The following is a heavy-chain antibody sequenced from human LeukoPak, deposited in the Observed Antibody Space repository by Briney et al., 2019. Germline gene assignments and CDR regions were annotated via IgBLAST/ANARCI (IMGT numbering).Heavy chain of an antibody. J-gene: IGHJ6*03. Sequence: PGGSLRLSCVASGFIFSDHYMDWVRQAPGKGLEWVGRTKNKVNGYSTIYAASVKGRFTISRDDSKDSLFLQMNSLKTEDTAMYYCVRLTLDTVYSNCYFMDVWGKGTTVTVSS. CDR1: GFIFSDHY. D-gene: IGHD2-2*02. CDR3: VRLTLDTVYSNCYFMDV. CDR2: TKNKVNGYST. V-gene: IGHV3-72*01.